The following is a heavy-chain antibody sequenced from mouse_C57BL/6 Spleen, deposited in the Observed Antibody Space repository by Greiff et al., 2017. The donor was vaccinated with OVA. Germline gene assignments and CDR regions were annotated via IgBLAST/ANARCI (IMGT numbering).Heavy chain of an antibody. CDR1: GYTFTSYW. V-gene: IGHV1-69*01. J-gene: IGHJ3*01. CDR3: ARSYYSNPAWFAY. Sequence: QVQLQQSGAELVMPGASVKLSCKASGYTFTSYWMHWVKQRPGQGLEWIGEIDPSDSYTNYNQKFKGKSTLTVDKSSSTAYMQLSSLTSEDSAVYYCARSYYSNPAWFAYWGQGTLVTVSA. CDR2: IDPSDSYT. D-gene: IGHD2-5*01.